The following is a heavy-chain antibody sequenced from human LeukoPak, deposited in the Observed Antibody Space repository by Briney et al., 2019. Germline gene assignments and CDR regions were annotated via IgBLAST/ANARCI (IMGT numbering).Heavy chain of an antibody. CDR3: ARDIPNENVWFGGGYFDY. V-gene: IGHV3-7*01. Sequence: PGGSLRLSCATSGFTFSHHWMSWVRQAPGRGLEWVANINLDGNKKYYVDSVKGRFTISRDNAKNSLYLQMNSLRAEDTAVYYCARDIPNENVWFGGGYFDYWGQGTLVTVSS. CDR1: GFTFSHHW. J-gene: IGHJ4*02. CDR2: INLDGNKK. D-gene: IGHD3-10*01.